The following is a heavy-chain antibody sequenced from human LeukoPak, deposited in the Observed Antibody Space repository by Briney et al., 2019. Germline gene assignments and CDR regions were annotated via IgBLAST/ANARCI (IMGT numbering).Heavy chain of an antibody. CDR2: IYSSGST. J-gene: IGHJ4*02. CDR3: AGGHDYVWGSYRYIPPY. CDR1: GGSISSYY. Sequence: ASETLSLTCTVSGGSISSYYWSWIQQPPGKGRRGMGNIYSSGSTNYNPSLKSRVTISVDTSKNQFSLKLSSVTAADTAVYYCAGGHDYVWGSYRYIPPYWGQGTLVTVSS. D-gene: IGHD3-16*02. V-gene: IGHV4-59*01.